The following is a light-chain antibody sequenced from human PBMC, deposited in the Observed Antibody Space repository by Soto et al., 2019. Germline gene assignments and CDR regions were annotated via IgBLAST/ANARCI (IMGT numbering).Light chain of an antibody. Sequence: IQMTQSPSTVSASVGDSVTISCRASQPVNTFLAWYQQKPGGAPKVVIFDASNLGSGVPSRFSGSGFGTEFTLSITSLQPDDFETYYCQKYKNYSYSFGQGTKLEIK. CDR3: QKYKNYSYS. V-gene: IGKV1-5*01. J-gene: IGKJ2*03. CDR2: DAS. CDR1: QPVNTF.